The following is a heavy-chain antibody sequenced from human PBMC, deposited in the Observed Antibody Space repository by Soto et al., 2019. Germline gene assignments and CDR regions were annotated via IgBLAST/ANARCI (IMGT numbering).Heavy chain of an antibody. J-gene: IGHJ2*01. V-gene: IGHV3-23*01. CDR1: GFTFSNYA. CDR3: AKAPVPDYTAYGSCVFEF. CDR2: IIASGGST. Sequence: GGSLRLSCAASGFTFSNYAMSWVRQAPGKGLEWVSAIIASGGSTYYADSVKGRFTISRDNSKNTLYLQMNSLRAEDTAVFYCAKAPVPDYTAYGSCVFEFWGRGTLVTVSS. D-gene: IGHD4-4*01.